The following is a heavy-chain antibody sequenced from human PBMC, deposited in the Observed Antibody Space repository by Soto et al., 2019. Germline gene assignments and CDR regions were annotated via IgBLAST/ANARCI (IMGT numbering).Heavy chain of an antibody. Sequence: EVRLLECGGNLIQPGGSLRLSCAASAFIFSSSAMSWVGQAPGKGMEWVSAVGGNSVSTFYADSVKGRFTISKDRSKNTLFLQMNSVRAQDTAVYYCAKARVSSPRCGYYYMDVWGKGTTVAVS. CDR1: AFIFSSSA. CDR2: VGGNSVST. J-gene: IGHJ6*03. CDR3: AKARVSSPRCGYYYMDV. D-gene: IGHD6-6*01. V-gene: IGHV3-23*01.